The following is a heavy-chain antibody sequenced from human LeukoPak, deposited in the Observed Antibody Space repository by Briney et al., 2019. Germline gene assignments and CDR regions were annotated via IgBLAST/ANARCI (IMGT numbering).Heavy chain of an antibody. CDR2: ISAYNGNT. D-gene: IGHD2-2*01. CDR1: GYTFTSYG. CDR3: ARIDIVVVPAPWGMDV. V-gene: IGHV1-18*01. Sequence: ASVKVSCKASGYTFTSYGISWVRQAPGQGLEWMGWISAYNGNTNYAQKLQGRVTMTTDTSTSTAYMELRSLRSDDTAVYYCARIDIVVVPAPWGMDVWGRGTTVTVSS. J-gene: IGHJ6*02.